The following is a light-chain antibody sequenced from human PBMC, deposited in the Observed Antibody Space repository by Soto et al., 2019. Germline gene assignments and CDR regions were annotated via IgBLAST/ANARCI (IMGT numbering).Light chain of an antibody. CDR2: KAS. Sequence: DIQMTQSPSTLSASVGDRVTITCRASQTISTWLAWFQQKLGKAPKLLIYKASSLESGVPLRFSGSGSGTEFTLTISSLQPDDFATYYCLQYNSYSMYTFGQGTKLEIK. J-gene: IGKJ2*01. CDR3: LQYNSYSMYT. CDR1: QTISTW. V-gene: IGKV1-5*03.